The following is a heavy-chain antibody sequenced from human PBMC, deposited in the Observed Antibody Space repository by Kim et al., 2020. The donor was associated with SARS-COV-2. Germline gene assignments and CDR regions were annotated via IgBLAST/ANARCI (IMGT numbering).Heavy chain of an antibody. D-gene: IGHD4-4*01. CDR1: GLTFSTYV. Sequence: GGSLRLSCAGSGLTFSTYVTSWVRQAPGKGLEWVSSISGSGDITYYADSVKGRFTISRDNSRSTLYLQMSSLRAEDTAIYYCAKSLRSSNYFDSWGQGTLVTVSS. V-gene: IGHV3-23*01. CDR2: ISGSGDIT. J-gene: IGHJ4*02. CDR3: AKSLRSSNYFDS.